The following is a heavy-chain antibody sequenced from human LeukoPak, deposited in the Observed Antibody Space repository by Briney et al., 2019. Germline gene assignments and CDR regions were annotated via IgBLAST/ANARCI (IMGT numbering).Heavy chain of an antibody. D-gene: IGHD3-16*01. CDR1: GGTLSSYA. J-gene: IGHJ6*03. CDR2: INPSGGST. Sequence: ASVKVSCKASGGTLSSYAISWVRQAPGQGLEWMGIINPSGGSTSYAQKFQGRVTMTRDMSTSTVYMELSSLRSEDTAVYYCALLRVYYYYYMDVWGKGTTVTVSS. CDR3: ALLRVYYYYYMDV. V-gene: IGHV1-46*01.